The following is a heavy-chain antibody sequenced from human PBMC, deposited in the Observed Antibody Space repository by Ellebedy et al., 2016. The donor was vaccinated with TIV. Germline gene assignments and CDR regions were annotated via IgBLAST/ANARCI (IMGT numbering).Heavy chain of an antibody. Sequence: SETLSLTXTVSGGSVSSGSYYWSWIRQPAGKGLEWIGRIYTSGSTNYNPSLKSRVTISVDTSKNQFSLKLSSVTAADTAVYYCARARGGIVVVGDNWYFDLWGRGTLVTVSS. CDR3: ARARGGIVVVGDNWYFDL. V-gene: IGHV4-61*02. CDR1: GGSVSSGSYY. D-gene: IGHD2-15*01. J-gene: IGHJ2*01. CDR2: IYTSGST.